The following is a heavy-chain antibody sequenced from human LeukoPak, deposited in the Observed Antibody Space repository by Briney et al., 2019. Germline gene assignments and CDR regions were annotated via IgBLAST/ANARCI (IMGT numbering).Heavy chain of an antibody. CDR3: ARNASDSGTSYFDY. V-gene: IGHV4-39*01. Sequence: SETLSLTCTVSGGSISSGTYYWGWIRQPPGKGLEWIGSIYYSGSTSYNPSLKSRVTISVDTFKNQFSLKLDSVTAADTAVYYCARNASDSGTSYFDYWGQGTLVTVSS. D-gene: IGHD1-26*01. CDR2: IYYSGST. J-gene: IGHJ4*02. CDR1: GGSISSGTYY.